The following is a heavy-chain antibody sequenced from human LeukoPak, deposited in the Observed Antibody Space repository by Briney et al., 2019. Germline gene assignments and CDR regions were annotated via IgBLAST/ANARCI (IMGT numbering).Heavy chain of an antibody. D-gene: IGHD1-26*01. CDR1: GFTFSSYA. CDR3: AKHSGSYISYYYYYMDV. Sequence: GGSLILSCAASGFTFSSYAMSWVRQAPGKGLEWVSAISGSGGSTYYADSVKGRFTISRDNSKNTLYLQMNSLRAEDTAVYYCAKHSGSYISYYYYYMDVWGKGTTVTVSS. J-gene: IGHJ6*03. CDR2: ISGSGGST. V-gene: IGHV3-23*01.